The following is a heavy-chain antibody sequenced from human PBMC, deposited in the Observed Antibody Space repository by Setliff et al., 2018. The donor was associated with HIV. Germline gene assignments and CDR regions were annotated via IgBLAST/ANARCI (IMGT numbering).Heavy chain of an antibody. CDR3: ARSRAAGFDY. CDR2: VDPEDDET. D-gene: IGHD6-13*01. J-gene: IGHJ4*02. V-gene: IGHV1-69-2*01. Sequence: GASVKVSCKASGYSFSDYYMHWVQQAPGKGLEWMGRVDPEDDETIYAEKFQDRVTITADTSKDTAYMELNRLRSEDTALYYCARSRAAGFDYWGQGTLVTVSS. CDR1: GYSFSDYY.